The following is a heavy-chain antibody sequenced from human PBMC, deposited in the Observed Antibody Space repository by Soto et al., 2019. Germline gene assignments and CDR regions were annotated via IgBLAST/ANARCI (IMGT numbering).Heavy chain of an antibody. D-gene: IGHD2-15*01. J-gene: IGHJ4*02. CDR2: IYYGGST. CDR3: ASSRSCSGGSCRAELFDY. CDR1: GGSVSSGSYY. V-gene: IGHV4-61*01. Sequence: PSETLSLTCTVSGGSVSSGSYYWSWIRQPPGKGLEWIGYIYYGGSTNYNPSLKSRVTISVDTSKNQFSLKLSSVTAADTAVYYCASSRSCSGGSCRAELFDYWGQGTLVPVSS.